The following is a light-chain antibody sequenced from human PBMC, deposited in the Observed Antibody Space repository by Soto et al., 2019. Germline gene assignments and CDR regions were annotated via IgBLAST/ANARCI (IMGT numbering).Light chain of an antibody. V-gene: IGLV2-14*01. J-gene: IGLJ1*01. Sequence: SALTQPASVSGSPGQSITISCTGTSSDVGAYNYVSWYQQHPGEAPKLIIYGVTNRPSGVSYRFSGSKSDYTASLTISGLQAEDEADYYCSSYSTSFFYVFGTGTKGTVL. CDR3: SSYSTSFFYV. CDR2: GVT. CDR1: SSDVGAYNY.